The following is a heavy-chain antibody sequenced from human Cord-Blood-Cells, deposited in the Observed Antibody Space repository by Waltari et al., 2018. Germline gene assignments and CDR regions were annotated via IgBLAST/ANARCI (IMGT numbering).Heavy chain of an antibody. V-gene: IGHV4-34*01. Sequence: QVQLQQWGAGLLKPSETLSLTCAVYGGSFSGYYWSWIRQPPGKGLAWIGEINHSGSTNYNPSLKSRVTISVDTSKNQFSLKLSSVTAADTAVYYCARGGVGTEDCSSTSCYVGWFDPWGQGTLVTVSS. CDR1: GGSFSGYY. J-gene: IGHJ5*02. D-gene: IGHD2-2*01. CDR3: ARGGVGTEDCSSTSCYVGWFDP. CDR2: INHSGST.